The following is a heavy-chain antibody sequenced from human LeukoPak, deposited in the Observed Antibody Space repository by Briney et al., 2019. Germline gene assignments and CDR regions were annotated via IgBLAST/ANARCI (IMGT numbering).Heavy chain of an antibody. CDR2: ITGSGSDT. J-gene: IGHJ4*02. CDR3: AKGSSISRPYYFDQ. D-gene: IGHD2-2*01. Sequence: GGSLRPSCAASGFTFSSYAMAWVRQAPGEGLEWFSAITGSGSDTYHADSVKGRFTISRDNSKNTLYLQMNSLRAEDTAVYYCAKGSSISRPYYFDQWGQGTLVTVS. V-gene: IGHV3-23*01. CDR1: GFTFSSYA.